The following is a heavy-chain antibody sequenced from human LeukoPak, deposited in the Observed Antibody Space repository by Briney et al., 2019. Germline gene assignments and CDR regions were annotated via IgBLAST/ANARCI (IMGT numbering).Heavy chain of an antibody. CDR1: GGSISSYY. J-gene: IGHJ4*02. D-gene: IGHD3-10*01. CDR2: IHYSGST. Sequence: SETLSLTCTVSGGSISSYYWSWIRQPPGKGLEWIGYIHYSGSTNYNPSLKSRVTISVDTSTNQFSLKLSSVTAADTAVYYCARDDYYGSGGGFDYWGQGTLVTVSS. CDR3: ARDDYYGSGGGFDY. V-gene: IGHV4-59*01.